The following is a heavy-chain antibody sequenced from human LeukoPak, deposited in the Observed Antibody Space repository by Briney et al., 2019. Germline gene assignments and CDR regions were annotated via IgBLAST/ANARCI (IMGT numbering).Heavy chain of an antibody. D-gene: IGHD1-1*01. CDR3: ARGARNWDY. Sequence: ATVTVSCKASGYTFSNYEINWVRQATGQGLEWMGWMNPNSGNTGYAQKFQGRVTMTRNTSISTAYMELSSLRSEDTAVYYCARGARNWDYWGQGTLVTVSS. CDR1: GYTFSNYE. V-gene: IGHV1-8*01. CDR2: MNPNSGNT. J-gene: IGHJ4*02.